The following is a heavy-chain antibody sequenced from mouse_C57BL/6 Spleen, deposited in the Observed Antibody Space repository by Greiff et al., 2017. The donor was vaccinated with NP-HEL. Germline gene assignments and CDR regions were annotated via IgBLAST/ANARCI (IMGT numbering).Heavy chain of an antibody. CDR2: IYPGDGDT. Sequence: VKLVESGAELVKPGASVKISCKASGYAFSSYWMNWVKQRPGKGLEWIGQIYPGDGDTNYNGKFKGKATLTADKSSSTAYMQLSSLTSEDSAVYFCARDSSPYYFDYWGQGTTLTVSS. D-gene: IGHD3-2*01. V-gene: IGHV1-80*01. CDR1: GYAFSSYW. CDR3: ARDSSPYYFDY. J-gene: IGHJ2*01.